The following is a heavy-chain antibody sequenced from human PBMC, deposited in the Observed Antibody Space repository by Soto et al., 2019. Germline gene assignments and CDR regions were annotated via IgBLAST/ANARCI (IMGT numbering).Heavy chain of an antibody. D-gene: IGHD2-2*01. V-gene: IGHV3-23*01. Sequence: PGVSLSLSCAASGFTFSSYAMSWVRPAPGKGLEWVSAISGSGGSTYYADSVKGRFTISRDNSKNTLYLQMNSLRAEDTAVYYCATPQCSTSCYWFDPWGQGTLVTVSS. CDR1: GFTFSSYA. CDR2: ISGSGGST. J-gene: IGHJ5*02. CDR3: ATPQCSTSCYWFDP.